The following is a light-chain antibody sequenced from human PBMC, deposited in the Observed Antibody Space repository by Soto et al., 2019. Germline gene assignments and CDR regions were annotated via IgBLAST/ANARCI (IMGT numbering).Light chain of an antibody. V-gene: IGKV1-12*01. CDR2: AAS. J-gene: IGKJ1*01. CDR3: HKDNWYWA. Sequence: IQMAQSPSSVSASVGDRVTITCRASQGISSWLAWYQQKPGTAPKLLIYAASSLQSGVPSRLSGSGSGTDFTITIRRRQDDDAAASYCHKDNWYWAVGQGTQL. CDR1: QGISSW.